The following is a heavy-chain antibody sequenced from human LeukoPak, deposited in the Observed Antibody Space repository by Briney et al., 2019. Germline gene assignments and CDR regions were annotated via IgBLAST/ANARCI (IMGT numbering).Heavy chain of an antibody. J-gene: IGHJ4*02. CDR1: GYSISSGYY. CDR3: AKTYDILTGYSPYYFDS. D-gene: IGHD3-9*01. Sequence: SETLSLTCTVSGYSISSGYYWGWIRQPPGKGLEWIGSIYHSGSTYYNPSLKSRVTLSVDKSRNQFSLKLNSVTATDTAMYYCAKTYDILTGYSPYYFDSWGQGTLVTVSS. V-gene: IGHV4-38-2*02. CDR2: IYHSGST.